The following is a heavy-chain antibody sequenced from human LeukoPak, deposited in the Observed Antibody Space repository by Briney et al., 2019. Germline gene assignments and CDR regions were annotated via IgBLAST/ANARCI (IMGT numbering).Heavy chain of an antibody. CDR3: SRRQPPDY. J-gene: IGHJ4*02. CDR1: GDSTSSSSYY. V-gene: IGHV4-39*01. D-gene: IGHD5-18*01. CDR2: ISYRGNA. Sequence: PSETLSLTCTVSGDSTSSSSYYWGWIRQPPGKGLEWIGSISYRGNAYYNPSLKSRVTISVDTSKNQFSLKLSSVTAADTAVYYCSRRQPPDYWGQGTLVTVSS.